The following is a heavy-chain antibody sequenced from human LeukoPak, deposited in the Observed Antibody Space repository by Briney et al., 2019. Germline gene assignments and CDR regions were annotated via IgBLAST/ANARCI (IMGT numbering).Heavy chain of an antibody. V-gene: IGHV1-18*01. J-gene: IGHJ4*02. Sequence: ASVKVSCKASGYTFTNYGISWVRQAPGQGLEWVGWISTYNGHTNYAQKLQGRVTMTTDTSTSTAYMELRSLKSDDTAVYYCARVLLEVQLYYFDHWGQGTLVTVSS. CDR2: ISTYNGHT. CDR3: ARVLLEVQLYYFDH. D-gene: IGHD1-1*01. CDR1: GYTFTNYG.